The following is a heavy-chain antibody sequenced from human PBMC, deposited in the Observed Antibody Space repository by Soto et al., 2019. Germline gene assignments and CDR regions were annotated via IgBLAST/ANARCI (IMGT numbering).Heavy chain of an antibody. V-gene: IGHV4-31*03. D-gene: IGHD3-3*01. CDR2: IYYSGST. CDR1: CGSILSRGSY. CDR3: VRASDFGVLANLFDP. Sequence: SETLSLTYTFTCGSILSRGSYWSWIRHYPGKGLELIGYIYYSGSTYYNPSLKSRVTLSVDTSKNQFSLKLSSVTAADTAVYYCVRASDFGVLANLFDPWGQGTLVFVS. J-gene: IGHJ5*02.